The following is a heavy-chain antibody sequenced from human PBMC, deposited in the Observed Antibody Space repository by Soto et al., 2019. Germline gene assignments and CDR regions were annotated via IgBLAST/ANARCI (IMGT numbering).Heavy chain of an antibody. CDR1: GGSISSGGYY. D-gene: IGHD3-3*01. CDR3: ARGRGPGVVIPRRGYMHV. V-gene: IGHV4-31*11. Sequence: SETLSLTCAVSGGSISSGGYYWSWIRQLPGKGLEWIGYIYYSGSTYYNPSLKSRVTMSVDTSKNHFSLNLRSVTAADTAVYYCARGRGPGVVIPRRGYMHVWGKGTTVTVSS. J-gene: IGHJ6*03. CDR2: IYYSGST.